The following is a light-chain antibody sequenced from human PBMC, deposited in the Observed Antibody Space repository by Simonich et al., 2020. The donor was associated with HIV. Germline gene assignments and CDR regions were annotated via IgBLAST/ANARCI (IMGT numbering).Light chain of an antibody. CDR2: DAS. CDR1: QSVSSN. Sequence: EMVMTQSPATLSLSPGERATLSCGASQSVSSNLAWYQQKPGQAPTLLIYDASTRATGIPARFSGSGSGTEFTLTINRMQSEDFAVYYCQQYNNWPRTFGLGTKVEMK. V-gene: IGKV3-15*01. CDR3: QQYNNWPRT. J-gene: IGKJ1*01.